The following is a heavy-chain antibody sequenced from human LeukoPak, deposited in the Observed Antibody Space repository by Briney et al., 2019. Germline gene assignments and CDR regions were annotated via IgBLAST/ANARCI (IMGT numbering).Heavy chain of an antibody. CDR3: ARRDGSSWSKGFDY. J-gene: IGHJ4*02. Sequence: SETLSLTCTVSGGSISSYYWSWIRQPPGKGLEWLGYIYYSGSTNYNPSFKSRVTISVDTSKNQFSLKLSSVTAADTAVYYCARRDGSSWSKGFDYWGQGTLVTVSS. CDR2: IYYSGST. CDR1: GGSISSYY. D-gene: IGHD6-13*01. V-gene: IGHV4-59*08.